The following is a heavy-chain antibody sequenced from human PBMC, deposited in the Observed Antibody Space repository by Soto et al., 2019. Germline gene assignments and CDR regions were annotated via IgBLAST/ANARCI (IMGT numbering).Heavy chain of an antibody. Sequence: EVQLVESGGGLVKPGGSLRLSCAASGFTFSSYSVNWVRQAPGKGLEWVSSISSSSSYIYYADSVKGRFTISRDNAKNSLYLQMNSLRAEDTAVYYCASRPVVGGSSPFDYWGQGTLVTVSS. D-gene: IGHD6-6*01. CDR1: GFTFSSYS. J-gene: IGHJ4*02. CDR3: ASRPVVGGSSPFDY. V-gene: IGHV3-21*01. CDR2: ISSSSSYI.